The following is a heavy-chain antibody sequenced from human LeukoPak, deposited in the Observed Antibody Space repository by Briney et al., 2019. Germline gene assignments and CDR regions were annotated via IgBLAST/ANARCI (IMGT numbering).Heavy chain of an antibody. J-gene: IGHJ4*02. CDR3: ARDSGYYGSGSFDY. V-gene: IGHV4-59*02. CDR2: IYYSGST. D-gene: IGHD3-10*01. CDR1: GGSVSGYY. Sequence: SETLSLTCVVSGGSVSGYYWGWIRQPPGKGLEWIGYIYYSGSTNYNPSLKSRVAISVDTSKNQFSLKLSSVTAADTAVYYCARDSGYYGSGSFDYWGQGTLVTVSP.